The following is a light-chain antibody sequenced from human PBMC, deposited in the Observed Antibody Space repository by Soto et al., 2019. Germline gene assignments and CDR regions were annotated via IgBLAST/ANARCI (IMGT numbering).Light chain of an antibody. CDR3: SSYAGSNNLGV. V-gene: IGLV2-8*01. J-gene: IGLJ3*02. CDR1: SSDVGAYNY. Sequence: QSALTQPPSASGSPGQSVAISCTGTSSDVGAYNYVSWYQQHPGKAPKLIIYDVTTRPSGVPDRFSGSKSGNTASLTVSGLQAEDEADYYCSSYAGSNNLGVFGGGTKLTVL. CDR2: DVT.